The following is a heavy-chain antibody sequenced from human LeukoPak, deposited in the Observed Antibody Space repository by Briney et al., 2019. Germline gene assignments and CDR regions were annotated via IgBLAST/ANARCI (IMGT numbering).Heavy chain of an antibody. V-gene: IGHV3-21*01. Sequence: GGSLRLSCAASGFTFSSYRMNWIRQAPGKGLEWVSSISGSGEFILYADSLKGRFTISRDNGKNSLYLQMNSLRPEDTAAYYCAKDDSHGYHFFDSWGQGTLVTVSS. CDR2: ISGSGEFI. D-gene: IGHD3-22*01. J-gene: IGHJ4*02. CDR1: GFTFSSYR. CDR3: AKDDSHGYHFFDS.